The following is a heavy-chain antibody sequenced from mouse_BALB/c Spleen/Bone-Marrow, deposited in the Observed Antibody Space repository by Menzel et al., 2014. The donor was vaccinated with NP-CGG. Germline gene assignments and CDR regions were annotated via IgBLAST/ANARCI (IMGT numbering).Heavy chain of an antibody. CDR3: ARGRGWYLDY. Sequence: QVQLQQSGAELVRPGSSVKISCKASGYAISSYWMNWVKQRPGQGLEWIRQIYPGDGDTNYNGKFKGKATLTADKSSSTAYMQISSLTSEDSAVYFCARGRGWYLDYGGQGTTLTVSS. V-gene: IGHV1-80*01. J-gene: IGHJ2*01. CDR2: IYPGDGDT. D-gene: IGHD2-3*01. CDR1: GYAISSYW.